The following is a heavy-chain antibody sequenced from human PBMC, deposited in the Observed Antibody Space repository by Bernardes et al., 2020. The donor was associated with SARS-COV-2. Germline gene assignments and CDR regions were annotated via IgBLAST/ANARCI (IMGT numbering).Heavy chain of an antibody. CDR1: GFTFSSYA. Sequence: GGSLRLSCVASGFTFSSYAMSWVRQAPGKGLEWVANINKIGSAQYYVDSVKGRFTISRDNTKNSVYLQMDSLRAEDTAVYYCARYVAALDYWGRGTLVAVSS. CDR2: INKIGSAQ. D-gene: IGHD2-15*01. J-gene: IGHJ4*02. CDR3: ARYVAALDY. V-gene: IGHV3-7*01.